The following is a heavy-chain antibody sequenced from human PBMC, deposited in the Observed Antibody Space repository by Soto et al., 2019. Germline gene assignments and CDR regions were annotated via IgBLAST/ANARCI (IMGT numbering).Heavy chain of an antibody. D-gene: IGHD6-19*01. J-gene: IGHJ4*02. V-gene: IGHV3-23*01. CDR3: ARTYKCNSQSSGWANRFDY. CDR1: GFTFNNYA. CDR2: LTSDGTT. Sequence: EVQLLESGGGLVHPGESLTLFCAASGFTFNNYAMTWVRQAPGKGLEWVSTLTSDGTTHYGDTVKGRVTISRDNSKSTVYLQLNSLRGEDTAVYYCARTYKCNSQSSGWANRFDYWGQGTLVSVSS.